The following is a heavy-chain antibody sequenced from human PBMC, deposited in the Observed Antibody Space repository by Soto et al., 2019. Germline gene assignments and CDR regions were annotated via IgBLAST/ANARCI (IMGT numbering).Heavy chain of an antibody. CDR3: ARAVYPLQTSSSFDY. D-gene: IGHD6-13*01. CDR2: ISGSGGST. V-gene: IGHV3-23*01. J-gene: IGHJ4*02. Sequence: GGSLRLSCAASGFTFSSYAMSWVRQAPGKGLEWVSAISGSGGSTYYADSVKGRFTISRDNSKNTLYLQMNSLRAEDTAVYYCARAVYPLQTSSSFDYWGQGTLVTVSS. CDR1: GFTFSSYA.